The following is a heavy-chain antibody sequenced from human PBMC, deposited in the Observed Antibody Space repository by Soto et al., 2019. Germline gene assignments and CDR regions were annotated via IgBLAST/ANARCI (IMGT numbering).Heavy chain of an antibody. Sequence: QVQLVQSGAEVKKPGSSVKVSCKASGGTFSSYAITWVRQAPGQGLEWMGGIIPIFGTANYAQKFQGRVEIHADESARTAYMELGSRRSEDTAVYYCARDRGPGSGYYPYWFDPWGQGTLVTVAS. CDR3: ARDRGPGSGYYPYWFDP. V-gene: IGHV1-69*12. CDR1: GGTFSSYA. CDR2: IIPIFGTA. J-gene: IGHJ5*02. D-gene: IGHD3-22*01.